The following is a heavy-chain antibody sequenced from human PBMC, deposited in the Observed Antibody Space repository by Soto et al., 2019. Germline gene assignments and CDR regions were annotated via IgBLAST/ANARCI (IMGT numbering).Heavy chain of an antibody. J-gene: IGHJ3*02. V-gene: IGHV1-18*01. CDR1: GYTCTSYG. Sequence: GASVKVSCKASGYTCTSYGISWVRQAPGQGLEWMGWISAYNGNTNYAQKLQGRVTMTTDTSTSTAYMELRSLRSDDTAVYYCARIVGYYDSSGYYSDAFDIWGQGTMVTVSS. CDR3: ARIVGYYDSSGYYSDAFDI. CDR2: ISAYNGNT. D-gene: IGHD3-22*01.